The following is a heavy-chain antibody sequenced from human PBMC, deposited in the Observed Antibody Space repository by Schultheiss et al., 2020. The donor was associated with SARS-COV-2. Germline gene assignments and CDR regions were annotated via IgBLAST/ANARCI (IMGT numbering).Heavy chain of an antibody. Sequence: GGSLRLSCAASGFTFSSYGMHWVRQAPGKGLEWVAVIWYDGSNKYYADSVKGRFTISRDNSKNTLYLQMNSLRAEDTAVYYCARDRAGYYYYMDVWGKGTTVTVSS. CDR3: ARDRAGYYYYMDV. CDR2: IWYDGSNK. CDR1: GFTFSSYG. V-gene: IGHV3-33*01. J-gene: IGHJ6*03.